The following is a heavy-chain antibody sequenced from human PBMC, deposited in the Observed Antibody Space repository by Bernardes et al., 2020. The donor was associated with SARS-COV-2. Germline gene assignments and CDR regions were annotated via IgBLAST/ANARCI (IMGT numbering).Heavy chain of an antibody. Sequence: ASVKVSCKASGYTFTSYDINWVRQATGQGLEWMGWMNPNSGNTGYAQKFQGRVTMTRNTSISTAYMELSSLRSEDTAVYYCASSNLGGWYGYYYYGMDVWGQGTTVTVSS. CDR3: ASSNLGGWYGYYYYGMDV. V-gene: IGHV1-8*01. J-gene: IGHJ6*02. CDR1: GYTFTSYD. D-gene: IGHD6-19*01. CDR2: MNPNSGNT.